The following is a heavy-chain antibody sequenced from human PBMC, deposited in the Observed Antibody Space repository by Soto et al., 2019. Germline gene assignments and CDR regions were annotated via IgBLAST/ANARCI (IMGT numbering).Heavy chain of an antibody. CDR2: IIPIFGTA. CDR1: GGAFSSYA. CDR3: ARDPTPVGGDRRTGTDV. Sequence: GASVKVSGKVSGGAFSSYAISWVRQAPGQGLGWMGGIIPIFGTANYAQKFQGRVTITADKSTSTAYMELSSLRSEDTAVYYCARDPTPVGGDRRTGTDVWGQGTTVAVS. V-gene: IGHV1-69*06. D-gene: IGHD2-21*02. J-gene: IGHJ6*02.